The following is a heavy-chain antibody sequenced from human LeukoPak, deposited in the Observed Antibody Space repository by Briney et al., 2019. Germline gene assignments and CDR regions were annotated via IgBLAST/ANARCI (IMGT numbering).Heavy chain of an antibody. Sequence: GGSLRLSCAASRLAFSDYSMNWVRQAPGKGLEWVSYISSSDNTIHYADSVKGRFTISRDNAKNSLCLEMNSLRDEDTAVYYCARVHRGYSYGRLDYWGQGTLVTVSS. V-gene: IGHV3-48*02. J-gene: IGHJ4*02. CDR1: RLAFSDYS. D-gene: IGHD5-18*01. CDR2: ISSSDNTI. CDR3: ARVHRGYSYGRLDY.